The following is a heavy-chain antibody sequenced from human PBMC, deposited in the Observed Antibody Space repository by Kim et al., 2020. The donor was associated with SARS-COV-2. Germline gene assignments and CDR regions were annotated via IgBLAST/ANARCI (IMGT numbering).Heavy chain of an antibody. V-gene: IGHV3-9*01. D-gene: IGHD3-10*01. Sequence: ADAESVKCRGTVSRDNAKNSLYLHMNDLRPEETAFYYCAKSLWRGGYFDSWGQGTLVTVSS. CDR3: AKSLWRGGYFDS. J-gene: IGHJ4*02.